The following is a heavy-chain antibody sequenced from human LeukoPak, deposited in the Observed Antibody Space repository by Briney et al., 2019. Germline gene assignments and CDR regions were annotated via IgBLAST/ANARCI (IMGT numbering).Heavy chain of an antibody. V-gene: IGHV3-74*01. D-gene: IGHD1-26*01. CDR3: ARADSTWANDY. J-gene: IGHJ4*02. Sequence: GGSLRLSCVASGFTFSSSWMYWVRQAPGKGLVWASHISSDGRITSYADSVKGRFTISRDNAKNTLYLQMNSLRVEDTAVYYCARADSTWANDYWGQGTLVSVSS. CDR2: ISSDGRIT. CDR1: GFTFSSSW.